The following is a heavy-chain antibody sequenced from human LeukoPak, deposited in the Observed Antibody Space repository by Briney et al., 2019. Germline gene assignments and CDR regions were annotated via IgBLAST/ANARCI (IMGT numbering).Heavy chain of an antibody. CDR3: ARAQGIIVVVPAAYDAFDI. J-gene: IGHJ3*02. Sequence: GASVKVSCKASGYTFTSYAMHWVRQAPGQRLEWMGWINAGNGNTKYSQKFQGRVTITRDTSASTAYVELSSLRSEDTAVYYCARAQGIIVVVPAAYDAFDIWGQGTMVTVSS. V-gene: IGHV1-3*01. CDR1: GYTFTSYA. D-gene: IGHD2-2*01. CDR2: INAGNGNT.